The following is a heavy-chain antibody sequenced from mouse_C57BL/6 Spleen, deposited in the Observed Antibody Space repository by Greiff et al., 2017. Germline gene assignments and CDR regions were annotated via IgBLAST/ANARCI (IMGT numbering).Heavy chain of an antibody. V-gene: IGHV1-69*01. Sequence: VQLQQPGAELVMPGASVKLSCKASVYTFTSYWMHWVKQRPGQGLEWIGEIDPSDSYTNYNQKFKGKSTLTVDKSSSTAYMQLSSLTSEDSAVYYCARGIYDGYYNYAMDYWGQGTSVTVSS. CDR1: VYTFTSYW. CDR3: ARGIYDGYYNYAMDY. CDR2: IDPSDSYT. J-gene: IGHJ4*01. D-gene: IGHD2-3*01.